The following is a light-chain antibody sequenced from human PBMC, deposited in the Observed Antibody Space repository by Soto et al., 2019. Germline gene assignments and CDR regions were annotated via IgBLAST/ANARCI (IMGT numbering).Light chain of an antibody. CDR2: KAS. CDR1: QSISSW. J-gene: IGKJ1*01. Sequence: DIQMTQSPSTLSASVGDRVTITCRASQSISSWLAWYQQKPGTAPKLLIYKASTLQSGVPSRFSGSGSGTEFTLTISSLQPDDFATYYCQPYSDNWTFGQGTKVEIK. V-gene: IGKV1-5*03. CDR3: QPYSDNWT.